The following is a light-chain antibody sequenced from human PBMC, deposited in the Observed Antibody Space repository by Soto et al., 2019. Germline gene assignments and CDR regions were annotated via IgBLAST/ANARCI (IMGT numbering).Light chain of an antibody. Sequence: DFVMTQSPDSLAVSLGERATINCKSSQSVLSSSDNKNYLAWFQRKPGQPPKLLIYWASTRESGVPDRFSGSGSATDFTLTISSLQAEDVAVYYCQQYHSDPITFGQGTRLEIK. CDR3: QQYHSDPIT. J-gene: IGKJ5*01. CDR1: QSVLSSSDNKNY. CDR2: WAS. V-gene: IGKV4-1*01.